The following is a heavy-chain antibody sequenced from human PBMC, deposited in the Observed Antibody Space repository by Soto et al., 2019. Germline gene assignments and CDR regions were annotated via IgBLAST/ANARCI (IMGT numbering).Heavy chain of an antibody. CDR2: ISISGSNI. Sequence: VQLVXSGGGLVKPGGSLRLSCAASGFTFNDYYMTWIRQAPGKGLEWISYISISGSNIHYADSVKGRFXXXXXXAKXXXXXXXXXXXXXXXXXXFCAXGWRXDFWSGYFEFWGQ. CDR1: GFTFNDYY. CDR3: AXGWRXDFWSGYFEF. V-gene: IGHV3-11*01. J-gene: IGHJ1*01. D-gene: IGHD3-3*01.